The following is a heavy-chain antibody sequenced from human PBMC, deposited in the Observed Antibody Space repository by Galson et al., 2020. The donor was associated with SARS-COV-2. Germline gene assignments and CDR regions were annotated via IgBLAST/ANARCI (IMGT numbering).Heavy chain of an antibody. J-gene: IGHJ6*03. CDR3: ARGLYDSSGYYPYYYYYYMDV. D-gene: IGHD3-22*01. V-gene: IGHV4-31*11. Sequence: TLSLTCAVSGGSISSGGYYWSWIRQHPGKGLEWIGYIYYSGSTYYNPSLKSRVTISVDTSKNQFSLKLSSVTAADTAVYYCARGLYDSSGYYPYYYYYYMDVWGKGTTVTISS. CDR2: IYYSGST. CDR1: GGSISSGGYY.